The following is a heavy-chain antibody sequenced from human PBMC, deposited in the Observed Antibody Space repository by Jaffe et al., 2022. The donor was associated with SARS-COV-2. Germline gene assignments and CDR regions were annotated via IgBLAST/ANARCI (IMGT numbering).Heavy chain of an antibody. V-gene: IGHV3-74*01. CDR1: GFTFSSYW. CDR2: INSDGSST. J-gene: IGHJ3*02. Sequence: EVQLVESGGGLVQPGGSLRLSCAASGFTFSSYWMHWVRQAPGKGLVWVSRINSDGSSTSYADSVKGRFTISRDNAKNTLYLQMNSLRAEDTAVYYCARARQINYYDSSGYYLNDAFDIWGQGTMVTVSS. D-gene: IGHD3-22*01. CDR3: ARARQINYYDSSGYYLNDAFDI.